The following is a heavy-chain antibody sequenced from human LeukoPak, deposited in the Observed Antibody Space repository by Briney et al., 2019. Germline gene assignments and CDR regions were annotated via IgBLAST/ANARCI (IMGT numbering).Heavy chain of an antibody. CDR3: ARVVHIPGSSRGAFDI. D-gene: IGHD1-14*01. CDR1: GYTFTSYG. J-gene: IGHJ3*02. CDR2: ISAYNGNT. V-gene: IGHV1-18*01. Sequence: ASVKVSCKASGYTFTSYGISWVRQAPGQGLEWMGWISAYNGNTNYAQKLQGRVTMTTDTSTSTAYMELRSLRSDDTAVYYCARVVHIPGSSRGAFDIWGQGTMVTVSS.